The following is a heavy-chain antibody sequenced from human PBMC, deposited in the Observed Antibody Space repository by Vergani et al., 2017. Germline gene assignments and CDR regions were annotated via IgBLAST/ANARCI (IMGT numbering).Heavy chain of an antibody. CDR2: ISPGASTV. J-gene: IGHJ6*02. V-gene: IGHV3-11*04. CDR1: GFKFSDHY. D-gene: IGHD1-1*01. Sequence: LEESGGGSVKPGGSLRLSCAASGFKFSDHYMSWIRQAPGKGLEWVSHISPGASTVSYTDSVTGRFTVSRDNDNNSLTLDMKTLRVEYTAVYYCAKNPGISTTRHYYAMDVWGQGTTVTVSS. CDR3: AKNPGISTTRHYYAMDV.